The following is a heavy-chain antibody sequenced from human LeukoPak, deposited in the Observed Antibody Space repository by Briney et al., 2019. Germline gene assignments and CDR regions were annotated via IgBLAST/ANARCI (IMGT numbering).Heavy chain of an antibody. J-gene: IGHJ4*02. CDR3: AKDAGKTEPDY. V-gene: IGHV1-24*01. CDR2: FDHGHGET. CDR1: GYTLTELS. D-gene: IGHD1/OR15-1a*01. Sequence: ASVKVSCKVSGYTLTELSMHWVRQAPGKGLEWMGGFDHGHGETIYAQKFQGRVTMTEDTSTDTAYMELSSLRSEDTAVYFCAKDAGKTEPDYWGQGTLVTVSS.